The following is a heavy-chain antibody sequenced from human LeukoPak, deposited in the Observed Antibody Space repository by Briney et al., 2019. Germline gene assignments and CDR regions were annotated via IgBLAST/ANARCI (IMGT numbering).Heavy chain of an antibody. CDR1: GGSIGSTNYY. J-gene: IGHJ3*02. V-gene: IGHV4-39*01. D-gene: IGHD5-24*01. CDR2: IYCSGST. CDR3: ARIPTNAVPSAHNGFDI. Sequence: PSETLSLTCTVSGGSIGSTNYYWGWIRQPPGKGLEWIANIYCSGSTYYNPSLKSRVTISVDTSKNQFSLKLSSVTAADTAIYYCARIPTNAVPSAHNGFDIWGQGTMLTVSS.